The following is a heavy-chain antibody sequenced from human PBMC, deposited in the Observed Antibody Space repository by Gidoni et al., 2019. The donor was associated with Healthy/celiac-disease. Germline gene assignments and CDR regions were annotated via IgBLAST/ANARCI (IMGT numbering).Heavy chain of an antibody. V-gene: IGHV4-4*07. CDR3: ARDYGDSDAAFDI. CDR1: GGSISRYY. D-gene: IGHD4-17*01. Sequence: QVQLQESGPGLVKPSDTLSLTCTVPGGSISRYYWSWIRQPAGKGLEWIGRIYTSGSTNYNPSLKSRVTMSVDTSKNQFSLKLSSVTAADTDVYYCARDYGDSDAAFDIWGQGTMVTVSS. CDR2: IYTSGST. J-gene: IGHJ3*02.